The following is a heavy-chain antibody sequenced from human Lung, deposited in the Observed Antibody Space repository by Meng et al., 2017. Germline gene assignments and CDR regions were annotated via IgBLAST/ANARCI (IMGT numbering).Heavy chain of an antibody. D-gene: IGHD3-16*01. CDR1: GVTVSRES. Sequence: QVQLVQSGAEVKKRGSSVKVACKASGVTVSRESCSWVRQAPGQGLEWMGRIIPILERANYAQKFQGRVTITADISTTTAYMEMRSLRSEDTAVYYCASAMGNYVPATNEWTPSYFDYWGRGTLVTVSS. CDR2: IIPILERA. J-gene: IGHJ4*02. CDR3: ASAMGNYVPATNEWTPSYFDY. V-gene: IGHV1-69*02.